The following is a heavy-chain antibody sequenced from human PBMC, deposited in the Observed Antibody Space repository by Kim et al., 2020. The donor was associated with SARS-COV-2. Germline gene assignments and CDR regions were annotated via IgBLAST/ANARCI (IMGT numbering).Heavy chain of an antibody. D-gene: IGHD2-2*01. CDR1: GFTFSSYS. Sequence: GGSLRLSCAASGFTFSSYSMNWVRQAPGKGLEWVSSISSSSSYIYYADSVKGRFTISRDNAKNSLYLQMNSLRAEDTAVYYCARDLGGYCSSTSCQKSWGQGTLVTVSS. J-gene: IGHJ4*02. V-gene: IGHV3-21*01. CDR3: ARDLGGYCSSTSCQKS. CDR2: ISSSSSYI.